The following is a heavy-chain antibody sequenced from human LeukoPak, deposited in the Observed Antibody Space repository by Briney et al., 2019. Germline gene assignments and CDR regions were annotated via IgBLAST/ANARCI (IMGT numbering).Heavy chain of an antibody. Sequence: KASGTLSLTCTVSGGSISSGSNYWSWHRQPAGQGLEWIVRIYTSGSTNYNPSLKRRITISVNTTKTQFSLKLSSIAAAATAVYYCARERKYYYGSGGFDYWGQGTLVTVSS. J-gene: IGHJ4*02. D-gene: IGHD3-10*01. CDR3: ARERKYYYGSGGFDY. CDR2: IYTSGST. V-gene: IGHV4-61*02. CDR1: GGSISSGSNY.